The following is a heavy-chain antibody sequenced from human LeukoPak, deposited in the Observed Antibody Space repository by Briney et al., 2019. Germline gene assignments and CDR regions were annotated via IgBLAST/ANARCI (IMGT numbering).Heavy chain of an antibody. J-gene: IGHJ4*02. V-gene: IGHV3-15*01. CDR1: GLTFSNAW. D-gene: IGHD1-26*01. CDR2: IKSKNDGGAG. Sequence: PGGSLRLSCAASGLTFSNAWMTWVRQAPGKGLEWVGCIKSKNDGGAGDYDAPVKGRFTISKDDSKNTLYLQMNSLRDEDTAVYSCARGVGATGFDYWGQGTLVTVSS. CDR3: ARGVGATGFDY.